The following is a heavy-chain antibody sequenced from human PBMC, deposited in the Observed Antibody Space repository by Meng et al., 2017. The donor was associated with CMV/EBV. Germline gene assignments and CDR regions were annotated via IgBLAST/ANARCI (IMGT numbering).Heavy chain of an antibody. V-gene: IGHV3-30-3*01. Sequence: GESLKISCAASGFTFSSYAMHWVRQAPGKGLEWVAVISYDGSNKYYADSVKGRFTISRDNSKNTLYLQMNSLRAEDTAVYYCARGLRGDEHGYSLGYWGQGTLVTVSS. CDR2: ISYDGSNK. D-gene: IGHD5-24*01. CDR3: ARGLRGDEHGYSLGY. J-gene: IGHJ4*02. CDR1: GFTFSSYA.